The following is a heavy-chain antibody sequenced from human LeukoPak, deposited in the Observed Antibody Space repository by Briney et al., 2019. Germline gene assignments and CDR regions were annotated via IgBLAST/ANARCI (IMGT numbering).Heavy chain of an antibody. CDR3: TREKAAGGIQFDY. D-gene: IGHD6-13*01. CDR1: GFTFSSYW. J-gene: IGHJ4*02. CDR2: IDSYGTST. Sequence: GGSLRLSCAASGFTFSSYWMSWVRQAPGKGLVWVSRIDSYGTSTTYADSVKGRFTISRDNAKNTLYLQMNSLRAEDTAVYYCTREKAAGGIQFDYWGQGTLVTVSS. V-gene: IGHV3-74*01.